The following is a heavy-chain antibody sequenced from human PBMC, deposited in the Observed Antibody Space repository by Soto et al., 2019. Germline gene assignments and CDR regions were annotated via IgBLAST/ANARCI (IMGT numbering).Heavy chain of an antibody. D-gene: IGHD6-19*01. CDR2: IYYSGST. CDR3: ARQMQQWLVLFNWFDP. V-gene: IGHV4-39*01. CDR1: GGSISSSSYY. Sequence: TSETLSLTCTVSGGSISSSSYYWGWIRQPPGKGLEWIGSIYYSGSTYYNPSLKSRVTISVDTSKNQFSLKLSSVTAADTAVYYCARQMQQWLVLFNWFDPWGQGTLVTVTS. J-gene: IGHJ5*02.